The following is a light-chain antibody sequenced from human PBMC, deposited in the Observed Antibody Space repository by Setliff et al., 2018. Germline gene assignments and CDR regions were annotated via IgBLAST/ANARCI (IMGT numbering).Light chain of an antibody. CDR3: TSYAGSNNFV. Sequence: QSVLTQPPSASGSPGQSVTVSCTGTSSDVGFYNYVPWYQQHPGKAPKLMIYEVTKRPSGVPDRFSGSKSGNTASLTVSGLLAEDEADYYCTSYAGSNNFVFGSGTKVTVL. CDR2: EVT. CDR1: SSDVGFYNY. J-gene: IGLJ1*01. V-gene: IGLV2-8*01.